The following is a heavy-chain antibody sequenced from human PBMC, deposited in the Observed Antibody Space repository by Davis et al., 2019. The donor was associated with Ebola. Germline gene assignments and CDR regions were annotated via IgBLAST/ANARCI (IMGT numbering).Heavy chain of an antibody. V-gene: IGHV1-3*01. CDR2: INAGNGNT. Sequence: ASVKVSCKASGYTFTSYAMHWVRQAPGQRLEWMGWINAGNGNTKYSQKFQGRVTITRDTSASTAYMELSSLRSEDTAVYYCARDQSGFGNEVGARPNWFDPWGQGTLVTVSS. CDR3: ARDQSGFGNEVGARPNWFDP. D-gene: IGHD1-26*01. J-gene: IGHJ5*02. CDR1: GYTFTSYA.